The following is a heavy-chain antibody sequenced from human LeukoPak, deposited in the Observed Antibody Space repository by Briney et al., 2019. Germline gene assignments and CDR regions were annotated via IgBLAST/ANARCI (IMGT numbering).Heavy chain of an antibody. Sequence: PGGSLRLSCAASGFTFSSYWMSWVRQAPGKGLEWVANIKQDGSEKYYVDSVKGRFTLSRDNAKNSLYLQMNSLRAEDTAVYYCARSMMSYDFWSGYYSQTLYYYYYYMDVWGKGTTVTVSS. D-gene: IGHD3-3*01. CDR3: ARSMMSYDFWSGYYSQTLYYYYYYMDV. CDR2: IKQDGSEK. V-gene: IGHV3-7*01. CDR1: GFTFSSYW. J-gene: IGHJ6*03.